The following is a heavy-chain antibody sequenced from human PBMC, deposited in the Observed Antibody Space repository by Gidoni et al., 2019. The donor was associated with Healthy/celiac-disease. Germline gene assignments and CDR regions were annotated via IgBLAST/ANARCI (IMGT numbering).Heavy chain of an antibody. D-gene: IGHD2-2*01. V-gene: IGHV3-30-3*01. Sequence: QVQLVESGGGVVQPGRSRRLSCSVSVFPFRTYAFHWVRQAPGKGLEWVAVISYDGSNKYYADSVKGRFTISRDNSKNTLYLQMNSLRAEDTAVYYCARDRVVVVPAARYYYYYGMDVWGQGTTVTVSS. CDR1: VFPFRTYA. CDR2: ISYDGSNK. CDR3: ARDRVVVVPAARYYYYYGMDV. J-gene: IGHJ6*02.